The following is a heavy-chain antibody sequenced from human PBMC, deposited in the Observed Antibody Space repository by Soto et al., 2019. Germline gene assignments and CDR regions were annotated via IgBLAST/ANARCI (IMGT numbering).Heavy chain of an antibody. CDR3: AGLITRTVGVGY. Sequence: QVWLVQSGAGVKKPGASVTVSCKASGYIFSSYAMHWVRQAPGQRLEWMGWVNPANGYTKYSQTFQGRVTITWDTSASTAYLDLSSLRSGDTAVYCCAGLITRTVGVGYWGPGPLVTVSS. CDR2: VNPANGYT. V-gene: IGHV1-3*01. CDR1: GYIFSSYA. J-gene: IGHJ4*02. D-gene: IGHD3-22*01.